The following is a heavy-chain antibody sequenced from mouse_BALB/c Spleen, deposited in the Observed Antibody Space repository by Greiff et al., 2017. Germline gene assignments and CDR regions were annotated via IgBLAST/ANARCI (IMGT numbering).Heavy chain of an antibody. J-gene: IGHJ1*01. Sequence: VQLKESGPGLVKPSQSLSLTCSVTGYSITSGYYWNWIRQFPGNKLEWMGYISYDGSNNYNPSLKNRISITRDTSKNQFFLKLNSVTTEDTATYYCARGDYYGSSPFDVWGAGTTVTVSS. CDR1: GYSITSGYY. V-gene: IGHV3-6*02. CDR3: ARGDYYGSSPFDV. CDR2: ISYDGSN. D-gene: IGHD1-1*01.